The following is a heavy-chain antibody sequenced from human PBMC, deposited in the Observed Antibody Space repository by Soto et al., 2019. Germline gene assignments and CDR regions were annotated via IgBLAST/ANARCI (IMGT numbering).Heavy chain of an antibody. CDR2: IHPTDGST. CDR1: GYNFASNH. V-gene: IGHV1-46*01. D-gene: IGHD6-13*01. J-gene: IGHJ4*02. Sequence: QVQLVQSGAEVKEPGASVKVSCKASGYNFASNHMHWVRQIPGQGLEWMGIIHPTDGSTSYAQRFRGRITLTRDAPTNTDYMELRSLTSEDTAVYYCVRDRVGSWTFDYWGQGTLLTVSS. CDR3: VRDRVGSWTFDY.